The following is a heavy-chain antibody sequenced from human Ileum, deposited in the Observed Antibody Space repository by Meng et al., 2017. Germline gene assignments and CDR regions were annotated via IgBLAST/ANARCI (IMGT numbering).Heavy chain of an antibody. CDR2: INHSGST. J-gene: IGHJ4*02. CDR3: ARTSGWFYY. D-gene: IGHD6-19*01. Sequence: HVKFKQGGDGLLKHLENLYLACSVYGGSFSGYYWSWIRQPPGKGLEWIGEINHSGSTNYNPSLKSRVTISVDTSKNQFSLKLSSVTAADTAVYYCARTSGWFYYWGQGTLVTVSS. CDR1: GGSFSGYY. V-gene: IGHV4-34*01.